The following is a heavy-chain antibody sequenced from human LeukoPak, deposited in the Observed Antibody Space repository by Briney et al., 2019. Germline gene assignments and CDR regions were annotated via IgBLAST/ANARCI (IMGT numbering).Heavy chain of an antibody. J-gene: IGHJ4*02. CDR1: GYSFTSYW. CDR2: IYPGDSDT. D-gene: IGHD3-22*01. Sequence: GESLKISCKGSGYSFTSYWSGWVRQMPGKGLEWMGIIYPGDSDTRYSPSFQGQVTISADKSISTAYLQWSSLKASDTAMYYCARPRYDSSGYPDYWGQGTLVTVSS. CDR3: ARPRYDSSGYPDY. V-gene: IGHV5-51*01.